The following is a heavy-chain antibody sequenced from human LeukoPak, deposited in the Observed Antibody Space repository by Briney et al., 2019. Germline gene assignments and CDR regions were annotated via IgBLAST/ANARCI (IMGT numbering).Heavy chain of an antibody. D-gene: IGHD3-3*01. CDR2: ISSDGSSS. J-gene: IGHJ6*03. V-gene: IGHV3-74*01. Sequence: GGSLRLSCAASGFTFSSYWMPWVRQAPGKGLVWVSRISSDGSSSSYADSVKGRFTISRDNAKNTLYLQMNSLRAEDTAVYYCARDGITIFGVVNHYYYYMDVWGKGTTVTVSS. CDR1: GFTFSSYW. CDR3: ARDGITIFGVVNHYYYYMDV.